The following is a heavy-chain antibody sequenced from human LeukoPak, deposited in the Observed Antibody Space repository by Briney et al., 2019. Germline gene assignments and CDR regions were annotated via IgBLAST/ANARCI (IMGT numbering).Heavy chain of an antibody. CDR2: ISYDGSNK. CDR3: AKDVVVATSYYYYYMDV. Sequence: GRSLRLSCAASGFTFSSYDMHWVRQAPGKGLEWVAVISYDGSNKYYADSVKGRFTISRDNSKNTLYLQMNSLRAEDTAVYYCAKDVVVATSYYYYYMDVWGKGTTVTVSS. D-gene: IGHD5-12*01. CDR1: GFTFSSYD. J-gene: IGHJ6*03. V-gene: IGHV3-30*18.